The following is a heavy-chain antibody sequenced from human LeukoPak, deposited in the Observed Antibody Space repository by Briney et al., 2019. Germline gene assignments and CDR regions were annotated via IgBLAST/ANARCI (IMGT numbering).Heavy chain of an antibody. CDR1: GYTLTELS. Sequence: ASVKVSCKVSGYTLTELSMHWVRQAPGKGLEWMGGFDPEDGETIYALKFQGRVTMAEDTSTDTAYMELSSLRSEDTAVYYCATVVYGDYYFDYWGQGTLVTVSS. J-gene: IGHJ4*02. CDR2: FDPEDGET. D-gene: IGHD4-17*01. CDR3: ATVVYGDYYFDY. V-gene: IGHV1-24*01.